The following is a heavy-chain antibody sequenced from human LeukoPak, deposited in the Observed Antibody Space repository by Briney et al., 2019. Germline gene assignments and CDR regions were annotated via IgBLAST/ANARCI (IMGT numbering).Heavy chain of an antibody. CDR2: IYTSGST. Sequence: SETLSLTCTVSGGSISSGSYYWSRIRQPAGKGLEWIGRIYTSGSTNYNPSLKSRVTISVDTSKNQFSLKLSSVTAADTAVYYCAREPSYDSSGIDYWGQGTLVTVSS. D-gene: IGHD3-22*01. J-gene: IGHJ4*02. CDR3: AREPSYDSSGIDY. CDR1: GGSISSGSYY. V-gene: IGHV4-61*02.